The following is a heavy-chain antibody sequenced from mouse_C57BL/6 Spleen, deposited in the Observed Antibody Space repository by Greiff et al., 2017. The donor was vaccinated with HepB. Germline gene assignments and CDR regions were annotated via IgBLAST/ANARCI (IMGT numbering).Heavy chain of an antibody. V-gene: IGHV1-9*01. CDR3: ARKEATMITTGFAY. CDR1: GYTFTGYW. CDR2: ILPGSGST. J-gene: IGHJ3*01. Sequence: QVQLKRSGAELLKPGASVKLSCKATGYTFTGYWIEWVKPRPGHGLEWIGEILPGSGSTNYNEKFKGKATFTADTSSTTAYMQLRSLRTEDSAIYYWARKEATMITTGFAYWGQGTLVTVSA. D-gene: IGHD2-4*01.